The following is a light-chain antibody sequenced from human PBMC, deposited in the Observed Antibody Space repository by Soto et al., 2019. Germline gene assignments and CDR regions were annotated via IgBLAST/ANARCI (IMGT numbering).Light chain of an antibody. CDR3: QQYGSSPRT. CDR2: GAS. V-gene: IGKV3-20*01. Sequence: EIVLTQSPGTLSLSPGERATLSCRASQSLSSSYLAWYQQKPGQAPRVLIYGASSRATGIPDRFSGSGSGTDFSLTISRLEPEDFAVYYCQQYGSSPRTFGQGTKVEI. CDR1: QSLSSSY. J-gene: IGKJ1*01.